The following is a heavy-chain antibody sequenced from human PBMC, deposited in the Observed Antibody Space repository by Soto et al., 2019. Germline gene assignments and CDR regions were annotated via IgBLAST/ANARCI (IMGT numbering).Heavy chain of an antibody. CDR3: AHVYWVAAGIRYYFDY. CDR1: GFSLTTDAVA. V-gene: IGHV2-5*02. J-gene: IGHJ4*02. Sequence: QITLKESGPTLVKPTQTLTLTCTFSGFSLTTDAVAVGWIRQPPGKALESLALIYWDDDKRYSPGQKSRLTITKDASRNQVVLTLTNMDPADTATYYCAHVYWVAAGIRYYFDYWGQGTLVTVSS. D-gene: IGHD1-1*01. CDR2: IYWDDDK.